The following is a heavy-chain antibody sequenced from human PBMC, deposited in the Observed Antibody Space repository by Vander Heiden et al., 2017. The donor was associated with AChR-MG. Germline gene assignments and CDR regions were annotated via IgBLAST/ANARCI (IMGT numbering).Heavy chain of an antibody. CDR2: IYSGGRT. V-gene: IGHV3-53*01. D-gene: IGHD3-16*02. CDR3: AREGVRRLGELSLSL. CDR1: GFTASSNY. Sequence: EVQLVESGGGLIQPGGSLRLSCAASGFTASSNYMRWVRQAPGKGLEWVSVIYSGGRTYYADSGKGRFTISRDNSKNTLYLQMNSLRAEDTAVYYCAREGVRRLGELSLSLWGQGTLVTVSS. J-gene: IGHJ4*02.